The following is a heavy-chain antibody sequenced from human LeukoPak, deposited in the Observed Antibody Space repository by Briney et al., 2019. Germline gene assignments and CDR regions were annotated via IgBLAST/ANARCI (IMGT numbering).Heavy chain of an antibody. Sequence: GGSLRLSCAASGFTFSSYAMSWVRQAPGKGLEWVSGISGSGGTTYYADSVKGRFTISRDNSKNTLYLQMNSLRAEDTAVYFCAKDQGMAAAGTHSNWFDPWGQGTLVTVSS. CDR3: AKDQGMAAAGTHSNWFDP. CDR2: ISGSGGTT. J-gene: IGHJ5*02. CDR1: GFTFSSYA. D-gene: IGHD6-13*01. V-gene: IGHV3-23*01.